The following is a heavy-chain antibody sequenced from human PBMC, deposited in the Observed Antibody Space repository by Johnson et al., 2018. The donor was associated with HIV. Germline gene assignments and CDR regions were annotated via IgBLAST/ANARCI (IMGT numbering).Heavy chain of an antibody. J-gene: IGHJ3*02. CDR3: ARSGYCISTSCPDDAFDI. V-gene: IGHV3-30-3*01. CDR1: GFTFSSYA. CDR2: ISYDGSNK. D-gene: IGHD2-2*01. Sequence: QVQLVESGGGVVQPGRSLRLSCAASGFTFSSYAMHWVRQAPGKGLEWVAVISYDGSNKYYADSVKGRFTISRDNSKNTLYLQMNSLRAEDTAVYYCARSGYCISTSCPDDAFDIWCQGTMVTVSS.